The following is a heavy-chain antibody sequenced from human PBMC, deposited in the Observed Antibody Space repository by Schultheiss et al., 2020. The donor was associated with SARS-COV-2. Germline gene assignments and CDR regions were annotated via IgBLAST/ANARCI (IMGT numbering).Heavy chain of an antibody. CDR1: GFTFSSYS. Sequence: GGSLRLSCAASGFTFSSYSMNWVRQAPGKGLEWVSYISSSSSTIYYADSVKGRFTISRDNAKNSLYLQMNSLRAEDTALYYCAKASDQGTIFGVVINYGMDVWGQGTTVTVSS. V-gene: IGHV3-48*04. CDR3: AKASDQGTIFGVVINYGMDV. J-gene: IGHJ6*02. D-gene: IGHD3-3*01. CDR2: ISSSSSTI.